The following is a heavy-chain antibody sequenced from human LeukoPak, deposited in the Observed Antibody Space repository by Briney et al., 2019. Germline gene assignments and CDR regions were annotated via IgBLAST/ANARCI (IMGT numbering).Heavy chain of an antibody. V-gene: IGHV4-59*01. CDR3: AREQSHVAFDI. Sequence: PSETLSPTCTVSGGSISSYYWSWIRQPPGKGLEWIGYIYYSGSTNYNPSLKSRVTISVDTSKNQFSLKLSSVTAADTAVYYCAREQSHVAFDIWGQGTMVTVSS. J-gene: IGHJ3*02. CDR2: IYYSGST. CDR1: GGSISSYY.